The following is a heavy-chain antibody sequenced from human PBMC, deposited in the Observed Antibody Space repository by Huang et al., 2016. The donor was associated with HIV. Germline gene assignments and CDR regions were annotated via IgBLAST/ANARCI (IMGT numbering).Heavy chain of an antibody. Sequence: QVQLVESGGGVVQPGRSLRLSCAVSGFTFRDHPMNWVRQAPCKGLECVAVISFDGRNKFYADFVRGRFTISRDNSKNILYLQLNSLTPADTSIYYCARDTTTVAGLDFWGQGALVTVSS. J-gene: IGHJ4*02. V-gene: IGHV3-30*14. D-gene: IGHD6-19*01. CDR2: ISFDGRNK. CDR1: GFTFRDHP. CDR3: ARDTTTVAGLDF.